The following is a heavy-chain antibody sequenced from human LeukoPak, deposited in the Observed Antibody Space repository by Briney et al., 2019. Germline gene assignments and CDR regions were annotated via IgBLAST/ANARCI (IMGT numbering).Heavy chain of an antibody. CDR1: GFTFDRYW. D-gene: IGHD1-26*01. CDR2: ITTDGSGT. J-gene: IGHJ4*02. CDR3: ARGAVAGANFDY. Sequence: GGSLRLSCADSGFTFDRYWMHWVRQPPGKGLAWVSHITTDGSGTSYADSVKGRFTISRDNAKKTLYLQMNSLRAEDTAVYYCARGAVAGANFDYWGLGTLVTVSS. V-gene: IGHV3-74*01.